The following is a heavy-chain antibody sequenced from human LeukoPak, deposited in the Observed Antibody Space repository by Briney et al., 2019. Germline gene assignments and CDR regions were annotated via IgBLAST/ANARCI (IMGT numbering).Heavy chain of an antibody. D-gene: IGHD2-15*01. CDR3: ARGGRYCSGGSCYNWFDP. CDR1: GYTFTSYA. J-gene: IGHJ5*02. Sequence: GASVKVSCKASGYTFTSYAMHWVRQAPGQRLEWMGWINAGNGSTKYSQKFQGRVTITRDTSASTAYMELSSLRSEDTAVYYCARGGRYCSGGSCYNWFDPWGQGTLVTVSS. V-gene: IGHV1-3*01. CDR2: INAGNGST.